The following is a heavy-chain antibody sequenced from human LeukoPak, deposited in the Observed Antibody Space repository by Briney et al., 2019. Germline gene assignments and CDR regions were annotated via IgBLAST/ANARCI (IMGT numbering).Heavy chain of an antibody. Sequence: SETLSLTCTVSGGSISSSYYYWGWIRQPPGKGLEWIGSIYYSGTTYYNPSLRSRVTISVDTSKNQFSLRLSSVTAADTAVYYCARHTYYYVSSDTSGYYYYFDYWGQGTLVTVSS. CDR3: ARHTYYYVSSDTSGYYYYFDY. V-gene: IGHV4-39*01. D-gene: IGHD3-22*01. J-gene: IGHJ4*02. CDR2: IYYSGTT. CDR1: GGSISSSYYY.